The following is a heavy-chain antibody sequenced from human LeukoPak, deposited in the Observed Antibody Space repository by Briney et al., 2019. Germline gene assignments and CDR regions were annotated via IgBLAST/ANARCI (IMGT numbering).Heavy chain of an antibody. J-gene: IGHJ4*02. D-gene: IGHD1-26*01. V-gene: IGHV4-39*07. Sequence: PSETLSLTCTVSGGSISSSSYYWGWIRQPPGKGLEWIGSIYYSGSTYYNPSLKSRVTISVDTSKNRFSLKLSSVTAADTAVYYCARDKYRPIVGATEIDYWGQGTLVTVSS. CDR3: ARDKYRPIVGATEIDY. CDR1: GGSISSSSYY. CDR2: IYYSGST.